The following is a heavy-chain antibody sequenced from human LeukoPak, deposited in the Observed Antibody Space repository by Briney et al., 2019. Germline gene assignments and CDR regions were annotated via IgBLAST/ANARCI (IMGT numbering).Heavy chain of an antibody. CDR2: IKPNSGGT. V-gene: IGHV1-2*02. Sequence: ASVKVSCKASVYTFTGYYMHWVRQAPGQGLEWMGWIKPNSGGTNYAQKFQGRVTMTRDTSISTAYMELSRLRSDDTAVYYCARDPRRVAVAGPNYYFDYWGQGTLVTVSS. CDR3: ARDPRRVAVAGPNYYFDY. J-gene: IGHJ4*02. CDR1: VYTFTGYY. D-gene: IGHD6-19*01.